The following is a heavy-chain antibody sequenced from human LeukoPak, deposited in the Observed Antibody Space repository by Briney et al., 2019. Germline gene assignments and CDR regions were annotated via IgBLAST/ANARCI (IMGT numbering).Heavy chain of an antibody. D-gene: IGHD3-22*01. J-gene: IGHJ4*02. V-gene: IGHV3-30*14. Sequence: GRSLRLSCAASGFTFSSYAMHWVRQAPGKGLEWVAVISYDGSSKYYADSVKGRFTISRDNSKNTLYLQMGSLRAEDMAVYYCARGGQSKYDSSGYLNYFDYWGQGTLVTVSS. CDR2: ISYDGSSK. CDR1: GFTFSSYA. CDR3: ARGGQSKYDSSGYLNYFDY.